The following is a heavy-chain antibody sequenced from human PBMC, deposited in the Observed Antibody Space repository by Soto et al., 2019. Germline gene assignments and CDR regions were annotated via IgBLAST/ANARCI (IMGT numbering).Heavy chain of an antibody. CDR1: GFTFSIYA. D-gene: IGHD3-22*01. Sequence: PGGSLRLSCAAPGFTFSIYALHWVRQAPGKGLEWVAVMSPNGNNQYYADSVKGRFTISRDTSKSTLYLQMTSLRPDDTAVYYFATGANFYYDTSRYWGKGTLVTFSS. CDR2: MSPNGNNQ. J-gene: IGHJ4*02. CDR3: ATGANFYYDTSRY. V-gene: IGHV3-30-3*01.